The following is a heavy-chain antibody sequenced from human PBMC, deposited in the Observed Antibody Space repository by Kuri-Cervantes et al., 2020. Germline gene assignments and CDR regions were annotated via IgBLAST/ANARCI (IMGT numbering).Heavy chain of an antibody. CDR1: GFTFSSYA. V-gene: IGHV3-30-3*01. CDR3: ATRGTGWQLDY. J-gene: IGHJ4*02. CDR2: ISYDGSNK. Sequence: GGSLRLSCAASGFTFSSYAMHWVRQAPGKGLEWVAVISYDGSNKYYADSVKGRFTVSRDNSRNTLYLQMNSLRPEDTAVYYCATRGTGWQLDYWGQGTLVTVSS. D-gene: IGHD6-19*01.